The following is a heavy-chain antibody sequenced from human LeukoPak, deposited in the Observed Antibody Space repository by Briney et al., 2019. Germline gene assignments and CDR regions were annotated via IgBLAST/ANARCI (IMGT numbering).Heavy chain of an antibody. V-gene: IGHV3-21*06. J-gene: IGHJ4*02. D-gene: IGHD2-15*01. CDR1: GFTFISYA. CDR3: ARGRPTGSSRRFVVQ. CDR2: MSSGGTYI. Sequence: GGPLRLSCAASGFTFISYAMTWVRQAPGKGLEWVSSMSSGGTYIYYADSVRGRFTISRDNAKDSLFLLMNSLRVDDTAVYYCARGRPTGSSRRFVVQWGQGTLVSVSS.